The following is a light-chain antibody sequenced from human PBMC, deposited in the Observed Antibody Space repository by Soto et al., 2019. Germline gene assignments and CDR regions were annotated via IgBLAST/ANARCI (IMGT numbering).Light chain of an antibody. J-gene: IGKJ1*01. Sequence: DIQMTQSPSTLSASVGDRVTITCRASQSISSWLAWYQQKPGKAPKLLIYKASSLESGVPSRFSGSGSGTDCTLTISSLQPDDFASYYCQQYNSYSGTFGQGTKVEIK. V-gene: IGKV1-5*03. CDR2: KAS. CDR3: QQYNSYSGT. CDR1: QSISSW.